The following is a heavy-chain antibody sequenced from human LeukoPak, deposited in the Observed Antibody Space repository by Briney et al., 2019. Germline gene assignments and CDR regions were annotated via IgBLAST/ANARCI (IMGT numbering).Heavy chain of an antibody. D-gene: IGHD6-6*01. Sequence: GGSLRLSCAASGFTFSNYAMNWVRQAPGRGLDWVSGIVGSGDRTYYADSVKGRFTISRDNSQNTVYLQMNSLRAEDTAVYYCAKLFYSSSAGDAFDIWGQGTMVTVSS. V-gene: IGHV3-23*01. CDR1: GFTFSNYA. J-gene: IGHJ3*02. CDR3: AKLFYSSSAGDAFDI. CDR2: IVGSGDRT.